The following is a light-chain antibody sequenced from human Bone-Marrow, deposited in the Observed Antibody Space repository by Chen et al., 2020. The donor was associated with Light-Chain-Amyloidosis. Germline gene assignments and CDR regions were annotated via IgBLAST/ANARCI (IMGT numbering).Light chain of an antibody. CDR3: SSYTITNTLV. CDR1: SSDVGGDNH. J-gene: IGLJ1*01. V-gene: IGLV2-14*01. CDR2: EVT. Sequence: QSSLTPPSSVSGSPGQSIPIPCPGNSSDVGGDNHVSWFQQHPDKAPKLMIYEVTNRPSWVPDRFSGSKSDNTASLNISGLQTEDEADYFCSSYTITNTLVFGSGTRVTVL.